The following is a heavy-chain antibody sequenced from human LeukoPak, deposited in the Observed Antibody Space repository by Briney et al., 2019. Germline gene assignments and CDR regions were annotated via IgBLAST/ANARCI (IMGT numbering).Heavy chain of an antibody. CDR1: GGSTSSYY. Sequence: SETLSLTCTVSGGSTSSYYWSWIRQPAGKGLEWIGRIYTSGSTNYNPSLKSRVTISVDTSKNQFSLKLSSVTAADTAVYYCTTYSSGWPLFDYWGQGTLVTVSS. V-gene: IGHV4-4*07. CDR3: TTYSSGWPLFDY. J-gene: IGHJ4*02. D-gene: IGHD6-19*01. CDR2: IYTSGST.